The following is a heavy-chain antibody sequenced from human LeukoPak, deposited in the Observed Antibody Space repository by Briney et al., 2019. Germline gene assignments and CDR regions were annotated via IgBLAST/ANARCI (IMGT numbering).Heavy chain of an antibody. Sequence: ASVKVSCKASGGTFSSYAISWVRQAPGQGLEWMGWISAYNGNTNYAQKLQGRVTMTTDTSTSTAYMELRSLRSDDTAVYYCAREVVGYCSSSSCYDLDYWGQGTLVTVSS. D-gene: IGHD2-2*01. CDR2: ISAYNGNT. CDR3: AREVVGYCSSSSCYDLDY. V-gene: IGHV1-18*01. J-gene: IGHJ4*02. CDR1: GGTFSSYA.